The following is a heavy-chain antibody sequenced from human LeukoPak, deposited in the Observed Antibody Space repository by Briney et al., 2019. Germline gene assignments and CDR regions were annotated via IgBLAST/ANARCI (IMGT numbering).Heavy chain of an antibody. V-gene: IGHV3-21*01. J-gene: IGHJ3*02. Sequence: GGSLRLSCAASGFTFSSYSMNWVRPAPGKGLEWVSSISSSSSYIYYADSVKGRFTISRDNAKNSLYLQMNSLRAEDTAVYYCARYCSGGSCYSGGAFDIWGQGTMVTVSS. CDR3: ARYCSGGSCYSGGAFDI. CDR1: GFTFSSYS. CDR2: ISSSSSYI. D-gene: IGHD2-15*01.